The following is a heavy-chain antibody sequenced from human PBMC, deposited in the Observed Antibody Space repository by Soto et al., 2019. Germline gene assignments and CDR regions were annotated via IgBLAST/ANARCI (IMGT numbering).Heavy chain of an antibody. CDR3: ARKDKSGYFNWFDP. CDR1: GYRFTSYW. CDR2: IFPSDSDT. Sequence: GESLKISCRTSGYRFTSYWIAWVLHMPGKGLEWMGIIFPSDSDTRYSPSFQGQVTISADRSTSTVFLQWASLKASDTAVYFCARKDKSGYFNWFDPWGQGTLVTVS. V-gene: IGHV5-51*01. J-gene: IGHJ5*02. D-gene: IGHD3-22*01.